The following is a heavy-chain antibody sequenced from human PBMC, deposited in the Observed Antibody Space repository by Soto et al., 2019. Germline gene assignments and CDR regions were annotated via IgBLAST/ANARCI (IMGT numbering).Heavy chain of an antibody. V-gene: IGHV1-69*13. CDR1: GGTFSSYS. CDR3: GSSWHKNYYYYGMDV. D-gene: IGHD2-15*01. Sequence: ASVKVSCKASGGTFSSYSISWVRQDPGQGLEWMGGIIPIFGTANYAQKFQGRVTITADESTRTAYMELSSLRSEDTAVYYCGSSWHKNYYYYGMDVWGQGTTVTVSS. J-gene: IGHJ6*02. CDR2: IIPIFGTA.